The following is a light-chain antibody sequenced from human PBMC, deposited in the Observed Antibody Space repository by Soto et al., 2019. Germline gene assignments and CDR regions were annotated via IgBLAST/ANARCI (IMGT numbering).Light chain of an antibody. Sequence: DIHMTQSPSSLSASVGDRVTITCRASQRISTYLNWYQQKPGKAPKFPIYDASNLQSGVPSRFSGGGSGTDFTLTISSLQPEDFATYYCQQSYSTPRTFGQGTKVDIK. CDR1: QRISTY. V-gene: IGKV1-39*01. CDR3: QQSYSTPRT. J-gene: IGKJ1*01. CDR2: DAS.